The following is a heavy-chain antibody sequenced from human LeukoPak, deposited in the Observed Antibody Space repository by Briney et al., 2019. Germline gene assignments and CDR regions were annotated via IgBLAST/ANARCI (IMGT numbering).Heavy chain of an antibody. D-gene: IGHD1-26*01. V-gene: IGHV3-48*01. CDR1: GFTFSSYS. CDR2: ISSSSSTI. CDR3: ARVIRIVGATTPIR. J-gene: IGHJ4*02. Sequence: GGSLRLSCAASGFTFSSYSMNWVRQAPGKGLEWVSYISSSSSTIYYADSVKGRFTISRDNAKSSLYLQMNSLRAEDTAVHYCARVIRIVGATTPIRWGQGTLVTVSS.